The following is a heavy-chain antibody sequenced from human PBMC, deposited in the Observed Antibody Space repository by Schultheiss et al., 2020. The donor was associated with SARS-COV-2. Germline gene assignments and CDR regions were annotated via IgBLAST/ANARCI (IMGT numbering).Heavy chain of an antibody. CDR3: VKDGNDYGGNYYYFDY. D-gene: IGHD4-23*01. CDR2: ISSNGGST. V-gene: IGHV3-64D*06. CDR1: GFTFSSYA. Sequence: GESLKISCSASGFTFSSYAMHWVRQAPGKGLEYVSAISSNGGSTYYADSVKGRFTISRDNSKNTLYLQMSSLRAEDTAVYYCVKDGNDYGGNYYYFDYWGQGTLVTVSS. J-gene: IGHJ4*02.